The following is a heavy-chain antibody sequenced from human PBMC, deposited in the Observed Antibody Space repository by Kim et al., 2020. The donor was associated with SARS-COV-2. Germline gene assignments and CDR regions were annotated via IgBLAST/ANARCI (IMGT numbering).Heavy chain of an antibody. J-gene: IGHJ6*02. CDR1: GFTFSSYA. Sequence: GGSLRLSCAASGFTFSSYAMTWVRQAPGKGLEWVSGISASSGNTYYAKSVKGRFTISRDTSKNTLYLQMNSLRVEDTAVYYCAKDDSSGYFNAWHYGMDVWGQGTSVTVSS. CDR2: ISASSGNT. CDR3: AKDDSSGYFNAWHYGMDV. V-gene: IGHV3-23*01. D-gene: IGHD3-22*01.